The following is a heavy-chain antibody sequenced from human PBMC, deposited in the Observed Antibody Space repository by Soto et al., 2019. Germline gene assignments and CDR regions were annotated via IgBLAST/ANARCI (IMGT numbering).Heavy chain of an antibody. CDR1: GFTFSSYG. V-gene: IGHV3-33*01. J-gene: IGHJ5*02. CDR2: IWYDGSNK. Sequence: QVQLVESGGGVVQPGRSLRLSCAASGFTFSSYGMHWVRQAPGKGLEWVAVIWYDGSNKYYADSVKGRFTISRDNSKNTLYLQMNSLRAEDTAVYYCARANSGRGSSSPGGGDWFDPWGQGTLVTVSS. CDR3: ARANSGRGSSSPGGGDWFDP. D-gene: IGHD6-6*01.